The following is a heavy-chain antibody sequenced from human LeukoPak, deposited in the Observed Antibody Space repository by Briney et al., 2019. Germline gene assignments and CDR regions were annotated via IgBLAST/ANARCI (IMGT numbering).Heavy chain of an antibody. J-gene: IGHJ4*02. Sequence: GGSLRLSCAASGFTFSSYWMYWVRQAPGKGLVWVSRINGDGSTTTYADSVRGRFTISRDNAKNTLYLQMNSLRAEDTAVYYCARRKSGDSPYYFDYWGQGTLVTVSS. CDR1: GFTFSSYW. D-gene: IGHD2-15*01. CDR3: ARRKSGDSPYYFDY. V-gene: IGHV3-74*01. CDR2: INGDGSTT.